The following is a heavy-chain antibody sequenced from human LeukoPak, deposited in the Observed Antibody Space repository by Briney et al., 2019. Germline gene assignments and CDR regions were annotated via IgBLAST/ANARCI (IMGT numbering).Heavy chain of an antibody. V-gene: IGHV4-34*01. D-gene: IGHD3-22*01. CDR2: INHSGST. CDR1: GGSFSGYY. J-gene: IGHJ4*02. CDR3: AREGYYYDSSGYRETKTDY. Sequence: SETLSLTCAVYGGSFSGYYRSWIRQPPGKGLEWIGEINHSGSTNYNPSLKSRVTIPVDTSKNQFSLKLSSVTAADTAVYYCAREGYYYDSSGYRETKTDYWGQGTLVTVSS.